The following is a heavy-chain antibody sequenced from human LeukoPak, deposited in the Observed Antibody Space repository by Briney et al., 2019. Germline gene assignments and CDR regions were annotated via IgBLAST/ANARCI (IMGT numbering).Heavy chain of an antibody. V-gene: IGHV3-7*01. D-gene: IGHD5-12*01. Sequence: GGSLRLSCAASGFTLSSYAMSWVRQAPGKGLEWVANIKQDGSEKYYVDSVKGRFTISRDNAKNSLYLQMNSLRAEDTAVYYCARDSLRRWLQLPSFDYWGQGTLVTVSS. CDR3: ARDSLRRWLQLPSFDY. CDR2: IKQDGSEK. J-gene: IGHJ4*02. CDR1: GFTLSSYA.